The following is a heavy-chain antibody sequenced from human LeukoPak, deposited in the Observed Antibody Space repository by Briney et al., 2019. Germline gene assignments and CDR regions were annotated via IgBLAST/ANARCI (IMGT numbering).Heavy chain of an antibody. Sequence: GRSLRLSCVASGITFSRHGMDWVRQAPGKGLEWVAVVADDGGVKQYADSVKGRFTVSRDNSKSTLYLQMNGLSVEDTAIYYCAREATWGEWYFDHWGQGTPVTVSS. D-gene: IGHD3-3*01. V-gene: IGHV3-30*03. CDR3: AREATWGEWYFDH. CDR1: GITFSRHG. J-gene: IGHJ4*02. CDR2: VADDGGVK.